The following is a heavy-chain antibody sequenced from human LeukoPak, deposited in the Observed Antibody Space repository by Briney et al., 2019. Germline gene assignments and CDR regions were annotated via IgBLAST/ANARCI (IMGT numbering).Heavy chain of an antibody. CDR1: GFPFDDYA. J-gene: IGHJ4*02. V-gene: IGHV3-43*02. D-gene: IGHD4-17*01. CDR3: AKVPDYGDFIFDY. Sequence: GGSLRLSCAASGFPFDDYAMHWVRQAPGKGLEWVSLISGDGTRTYYADSVKGRFTISRDNSKNSLYLQMNSLRPADTALYYCAKVPDYGDFIFDYWGQGTLVTVSS. CDR2: ISGDGTRT.